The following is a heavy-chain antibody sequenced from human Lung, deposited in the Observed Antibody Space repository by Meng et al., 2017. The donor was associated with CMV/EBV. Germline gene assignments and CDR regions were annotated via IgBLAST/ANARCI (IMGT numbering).Heavy chain of an antibody. D-gene: IGHD3-16*01. CDR3: AKDELLFGGDNASCGR. V-gene: IGHV3-30*02. Sequence: GGSLRLXCAASGFTFDNYGMHWVRQAPGKGLEWVAFIRHDGSIKYYGDSVKGRFTISRDNSKNTLYLQMNSLRAEETAVYYCAKDELLFGGDNASCGRWGKGTXVTVSS. CDR1: GFTFDNYG. CDR2: IRHDGSIK. J-gene: IGHJ4*02.